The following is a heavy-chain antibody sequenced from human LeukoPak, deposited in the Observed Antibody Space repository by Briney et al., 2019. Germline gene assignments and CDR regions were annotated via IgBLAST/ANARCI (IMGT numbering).Heavy chain of an antibody. V-gene: IGHV1-24*01. CDR3: ATRGKYYYYGMDV. CDR2: FDPEDGET. J-gene: IGHJ6*02. CDR1: GGTFSSYA. D-gene: IGHD5-12*01. Sequence: GASVKVSCKASGGTFSSYAISWVRQAPGKGLEWMGGFDPEDGETIYAQKLQGRVTMTEDTSTDTAYMELSSLRSEDTAVYYCATRGKYYYYGMDVWGQGTTVTVSS.